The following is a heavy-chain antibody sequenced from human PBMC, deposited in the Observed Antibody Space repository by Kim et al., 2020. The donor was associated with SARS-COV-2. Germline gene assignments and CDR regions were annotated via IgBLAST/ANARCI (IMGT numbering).Heavy chain of an antibody. CDR3: ARGYCTSTSCYGNYFDP. Sequence: GGSLRLSCAASGFTFSNYWMIWIRQAPGKGLEWVANIKKDGSEKYYVDSVKGRFTISRDNAKNSLHLQMNSLRAEDTAVYFCARGYCTSTSCYGNYFDPWGQGTLVTVSS. CDR2: IKKDGSEK. V-gene: IGHV3-7*04. J-gene: IGHJ5*02. D-gene: IGHD2-2*01. CDR1: GFTFSNYW.